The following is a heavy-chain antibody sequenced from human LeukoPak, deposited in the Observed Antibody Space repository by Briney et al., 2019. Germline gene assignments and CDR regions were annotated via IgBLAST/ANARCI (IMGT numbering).Heavy chain of an antibody. Sequence: HPGGSLRLSCAASGFTFSSYWIHWVRQAPGKGLVWVSRIDTDGSNTNYADSVKGRFTISRDNAQNTVYLQMNSLRAEDTAVYYCATIEAVRFHYWGQGTLVTVSS. J-gene: IGHJ4*02. V-gene: IGHV3-74*01. CDR3: ATIEAVRFHY. CDR1: GFTFSSYW. CDR2: IDTDGSNT. D-gene: IGHD4-17*01.